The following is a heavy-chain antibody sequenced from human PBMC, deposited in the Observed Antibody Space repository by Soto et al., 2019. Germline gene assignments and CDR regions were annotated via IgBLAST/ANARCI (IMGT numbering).Heavy chain of an antibody. J-gene: IGHJ3*02. CDR2: ISGDGSHT. D-gene: IGHD6-19*01. Sequence: GGSLRLSCAASGFTFSTYWMHWVRQAPGKGLVWVSRISGDGSHTSYADSVKGRFTISRDNAKNMLYLQMNSLRPEDAAVYYCAREKVVAGWRNDAFDIWGQGTVVTVSS. CDR3: AREKVVAGWRNDAFDI. CDR1: GFTFSTYW. V-gene: IGHV3-74*01.